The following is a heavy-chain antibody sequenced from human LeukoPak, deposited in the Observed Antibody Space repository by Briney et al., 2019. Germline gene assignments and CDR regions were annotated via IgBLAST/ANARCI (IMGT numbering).Heavy chain of an antibody. D-gene: IGHD6-13*01. Sequence: ASVKVSCKTSGYSFTSYYMHWVRQAPGQGLEWMRIIDPGGGSTSYAQKFQGRVAMTSDTSTSTVYMELTSLRSEDTAVYYCARGIAAAVPLGTIWGQGTLVTVSS. CDR3: ARGIAAAVPLGTI. J-gene: IGHJ4*02. V-gene: IGHV1-46*01. CDR1: GYSFTSYY. CDR2: IDPGGGST.